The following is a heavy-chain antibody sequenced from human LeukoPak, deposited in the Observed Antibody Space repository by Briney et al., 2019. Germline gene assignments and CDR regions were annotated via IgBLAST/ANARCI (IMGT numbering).Heavy chain of an antibody. CDR3: ARLPYTGLLIDC. CDR2: TTYSGST. CDR1: GASISTNNYF. J-gene: IGHJ4*02. Sequence: SETLSLTCTVSGASISTNNYFWGCIRQPPGKGLEWIGTTTYSGSTYYNPSLKSRATISVDTSKNQCSLKLSSVTAADTAVFYCARLPYTGLLIDCWGQGTLVTVSS. V-gene: IGHV4-39*01. D-gene: IGHD3/OR15-3a*01.